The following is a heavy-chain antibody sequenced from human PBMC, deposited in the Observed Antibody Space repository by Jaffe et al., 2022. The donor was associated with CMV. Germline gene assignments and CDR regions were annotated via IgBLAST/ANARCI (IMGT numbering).Heavy chain of an antibody. D-gene: IGHD5-12*01. CDR3: ARDMSDGYNYGYFDY. CDR1: GFTFSSYS. J-gene: IGHJ4*02. CDR2: ISSSSSYI. Sequence: EVQLVESGGGLVKPGGSLRLSCAASGFTFSSYSMNWVRQAPGKGLEWVSSISSSSSYIYYADSVKGRFTISRDNAKNSLYLQMNSLRAEDTAVYYCARDMSDGYNYGYFDYWGQGTLVTVSS. V-gene: IGHV3-21*01.